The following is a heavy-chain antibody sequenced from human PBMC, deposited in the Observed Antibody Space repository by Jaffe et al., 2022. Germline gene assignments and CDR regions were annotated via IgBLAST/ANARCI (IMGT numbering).Heavy chain of an antibody. CDR2: INPSGGST. CDR1: GYTFTSYY. D-gene: IGHD2-2*01. V-gene: IGHV1-46*01. Sequence: QVQLVQSGAEVKKPGASVKVSCKASGYTFTSYYMHWVRQAPGQGLEWMGIINPSGGSTSYAQKFQGRVTMTRDTSTSTVYMELSSLRSEDTAVYYCASCSSTSCYYYYYYYMDVWGKGTTVTVSS. CDR3: ASCSSTSCYYYYYYYMDV. J-gene: IGHJ6*03.